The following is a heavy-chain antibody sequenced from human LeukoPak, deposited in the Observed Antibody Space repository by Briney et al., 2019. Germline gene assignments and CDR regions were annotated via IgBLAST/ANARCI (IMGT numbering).Heavy chain of an antibody. V-gene: IGHV1-2*02. CDR2: INPNSGGT. CDR1: GYTFTGYY. J-gene: IGHJ4*02. Sequence: GASVKVSCKASGYTFTGYYIHWVRQAPGQGLEWMGWINPNSGGTNYAQKFQGRVTMTRDTSISTAYMELSRLRSDDTAVYYCAKDYQSQWLGYYYFDYWGQGTLVTVSS. CDR3: AKDYQSQWLGYYYFDY. D-gene: IGHD6-19*01.